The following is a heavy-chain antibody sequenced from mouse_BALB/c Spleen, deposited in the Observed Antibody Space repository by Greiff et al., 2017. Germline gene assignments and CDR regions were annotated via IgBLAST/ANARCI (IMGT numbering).Heavy chain of an antibody. J-gene: IGHJ1*01. Sequence: EVKLMESGPGLVKPSQSLSLTCTVTGYSITSDYAWNWIRQFPGNKLEWMGYISYSGSTSYNPSLKSRISITRDTSKNQFFLQLNSVTTEDTATYYCARRGYGSSYWYFDVWGAGTTVTVSS. CDR2: ISYSGST. CDR3: ARRGYGSSYWYFDV. CDR1: GYSITSDYA. D-gene: IGHD1-1*01. V-gene: IGHV3-2*02.